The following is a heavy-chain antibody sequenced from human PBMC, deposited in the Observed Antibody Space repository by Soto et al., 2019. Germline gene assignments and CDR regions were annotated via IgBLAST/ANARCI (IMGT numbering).Heavy chain of an antibody. V-gene: IGHV1-18*01. CDR3: ARGLTIFGVVTGWFDP. J-gene: IGHJ5*02. D-gene: IGHD3-3*01. Sequence: ASVKVSCKASGYTFTSYGISWVRQAPGQGLEWMGWISAYNGSTNYAQKLQGRVTMTTDTSTSTAYMELRSLRSDDTAVYYCARGLTIFGVVTGWFDPWGQGTLVTVSS. CDR1: GYTFTSYG. CDR2: ISAYNGST.